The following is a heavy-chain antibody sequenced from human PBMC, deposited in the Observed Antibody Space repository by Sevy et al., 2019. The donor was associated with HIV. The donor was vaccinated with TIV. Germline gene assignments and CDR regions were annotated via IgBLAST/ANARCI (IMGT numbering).Heavy chain of an antibody. CDR1: GFTFSDYY. J-gene: IGHJ4*02. V-gene: IGHV3-11*01. CDR2: ISGSGTSK. Sequence: GGSLRLSCAASGFTFSDYYMTWIRQAPGKGLEWVSHISGSGTSKDYADSVEDRFSISRDNAQNSLYLQMNSLRAEDTAVYYCARSNNAGVGTFYYDTSGYYSDFWGQGTLVTVSS. CDR3: ARSNNAGVGTFYYDTSGYYSDF. D-gene: IGHD3-22*01.